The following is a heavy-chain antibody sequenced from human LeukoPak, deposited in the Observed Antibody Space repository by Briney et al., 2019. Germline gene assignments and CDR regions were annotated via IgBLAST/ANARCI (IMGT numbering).Heavy chain of an antibody. CDR1: GYTFTSYG. V-gene: IGHV1-18*01. CDR2: ISAYNGNT. D-gene: IGHD1-7*01. Sequence: WASVSVSCTASGYTFTSYGISWVRQAPGQGLEWMGWISAYNGNTNYAQKLQGRVTMTTDTSTSTAYMELRSLRSDDTAVYYCAREQIRKLELNYYYYMDVWGKGTAVTVSS. CDR3: AREQIRKLELNYYYYMDV. J-gene: IGHJ6*03.